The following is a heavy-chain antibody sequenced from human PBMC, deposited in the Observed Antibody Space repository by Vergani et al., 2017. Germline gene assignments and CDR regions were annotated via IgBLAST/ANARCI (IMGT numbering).Heavy chain of an antibody. Sequence: QVQLQESGPGLVKSSQTLSLTCTVSGGSISSGDYYWSWIRQPPGKGLEWIGYIYYSGSTYYNPSLKSRVTISVDTSKNQFSLKLSSVTAADPAVYYCARVRRDDSSGYYYYYGMDVWGQGTTVTVSS. CDR1: GGSISSGDYY. CDR2: IYYSGST. D-gene: IGHD3-22*01. CDR3: ARVRRDDSSGYYYYYGMDV. J-gene: IGHJ6*02. V-gene: IGHV4-30-4*01.